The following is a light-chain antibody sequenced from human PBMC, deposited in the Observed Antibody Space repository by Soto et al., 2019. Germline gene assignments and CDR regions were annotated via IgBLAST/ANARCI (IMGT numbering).Light chain of an antibody. CDR3: QQYNNWPRT. V-gene: IGKV3D-15*01. CDR1: QSVNSN. Sequence: EIVLTQSPATLSLSPGERATLSFRASQSVNSNLAWYQQNLGRAPRLLIYGASTRATGIPARFIGSGSGTECTLTISSLQSEDVAVYYCQQYNNWPRTFGQGTKVDIK. CDR2: GAS. J-gene: IGKJ1*01.